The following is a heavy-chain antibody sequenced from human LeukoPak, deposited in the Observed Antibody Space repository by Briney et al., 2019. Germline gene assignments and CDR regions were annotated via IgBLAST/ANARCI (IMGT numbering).Heavy chain of an antibody. CDR3: ASRGGSYAHSDY. V-gene: IGHV3-23*01. Sequence: PGGSLRLSCAASGFTFSSYAMSWVRQVPGKGLEWVSAISGSGGSTYYADSVKGRFTISRDNSKNTLYLQMNSLRAEDTAVYYCASRGGSYAHSDYWGQGTLVTVSS. CDR1: GFTFSSYA. D-gene: IGHD1-26*01. CDR2: ISGSGGST. J-gene: IGHJ4*02.